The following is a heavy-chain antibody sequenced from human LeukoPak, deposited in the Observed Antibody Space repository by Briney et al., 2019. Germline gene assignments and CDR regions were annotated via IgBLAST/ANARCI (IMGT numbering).Heavy chain of an antibody. CDR1: GFTFSSYS. J-gene: IGHJ4*02. CDR3: AKEVAAAVNY. V-gene: IGHV3-21*01. CDR2: ISRNSNYI. Sequence: GGSLRLSCAASGFTFSSYSMNWVRQAPGKGLEWVSSISRNSNYIYYADSVKGRFTISRDNAKNSLYLQMSSLRAEDTAVYYCAKEVAAAVNYWGRGTRVTVSS. D-gene: IGHD6-13*01.